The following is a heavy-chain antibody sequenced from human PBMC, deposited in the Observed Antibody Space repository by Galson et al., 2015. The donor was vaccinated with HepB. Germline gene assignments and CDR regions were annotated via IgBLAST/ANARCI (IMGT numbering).Heavy chain of an antibody. D-gene: IGHD3-22*01. CDR1: GLTFSNFA. J-gene: IGHJ4*02. V-gene: IGHV3-23*01. CDR2: ISGTGGTT. CDR3: AKGEAMIIVVIVRYLDD. Sequence: SLRLSCAVSGLTFSNFAMTWVRQAPGKGLEWVSTISGTGGTTYYAGSVKGRFTVSRDNSKNTLYLHMSSLRAEDTAVYYCAKGEAMIIVVIVRYLDDWGQGTLVTVSS.